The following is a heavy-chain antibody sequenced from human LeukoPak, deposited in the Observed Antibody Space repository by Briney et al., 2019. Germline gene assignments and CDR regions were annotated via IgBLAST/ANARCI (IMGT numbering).Heavy chain of an antibody. CDR1: GGSISSYY. V-gene: IGHV4-59*01. J-gene: IGHJ4*02. D-gene: IGHD5-18*01. CDR3: AKILSKYSYGFDY. Sequence: SETLSLTCTVSGGSISSYYWSWIRQPPGKVLEWIGYIYYSGSTNYNPSLKSRVTISVDTSKNQFSLKLSSVTAADTAVYYCAKILSKYSYGFDYWGQGTLLTVSS. CDR2: IYYSGST.